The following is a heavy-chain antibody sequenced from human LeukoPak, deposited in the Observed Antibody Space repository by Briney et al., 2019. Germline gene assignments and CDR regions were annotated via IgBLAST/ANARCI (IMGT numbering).Heavy chain of an antibody. CDR3: VRNPGNLDV. CDR1: GFTLSGSA. Sequence: SGGSLKLSREASGFTLSGSAMHWVRQASGKWLEWVGRIRSKADSYATAYAASLKGRFTISRDDSKNTAYLQMNSLKTEDTAVYYCVRNPGNLDVWGQGTTVTVSS. CDR2: IRSKADSYAT. J-gene: IGHJ6*02. V-gene: IGHV3-73*01.